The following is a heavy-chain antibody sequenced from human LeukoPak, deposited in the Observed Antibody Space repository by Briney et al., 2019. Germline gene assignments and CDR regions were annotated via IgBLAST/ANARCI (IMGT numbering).Heavy chain of an antibody. CDR1: GGSISSGDYY. Sequence: SQTLSLTCTVPGGSISSGDYYWSWIRQPPGKGLEWIGYIYYSGSTYYNPSLKSRVTISVDTSKNQFSLKLSSVTAADTAVYYCARVVGFVAAIDAFDIWGQGTMVTVSS. CDR3: ARVVGFVAAIDAFDI. V-gene: IGHV4-30-4*01. D-gene: IGHD1-26*01. J-gene: IGHJ3*02. CDR2: IYYSGST.